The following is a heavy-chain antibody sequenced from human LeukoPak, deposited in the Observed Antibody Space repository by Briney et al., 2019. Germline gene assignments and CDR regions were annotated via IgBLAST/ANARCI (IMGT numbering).Heavy chain of an antibody. CDR3: ARLPRGAFDI. V-gene: IGHV4-59*01. CDR1: GGSLNSDY. D-gene: IGHD5-12*01. CDR2: IHYTGST. Sequence: SEALSLTCTVSGGSLNSDYWTWIRRPPGKGLEYIGYIHYTGSTYYNPSLKSRVIISVDTSKNQFSLKVSSVTAADTAVYYCARLPRGAFDIWGQGTMVTVSS. J-gene: IGHJ3*02.